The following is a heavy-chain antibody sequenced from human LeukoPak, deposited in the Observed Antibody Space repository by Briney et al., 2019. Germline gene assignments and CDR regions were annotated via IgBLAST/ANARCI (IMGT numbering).Heavy chain of an antibody. CDR3: ARGTDHSSGWYPGYYDHLDY. J-gene: IGHJ4*02. CDR1: GFTFSSYS. D-gene: IGHD6-19*01. CDR2: ISSSSSYI. Sequence: GGSLRLSCAASGFTFSSYSMNWVRQAPGKGLEWVSSISSSSSYIYYADSVKGRFTISRDNAKNSLYLQMNSLRAEDTAVYYCARGTDHSSGWYPGYYDHLDYWGQGTLVTVSS. V-gene: IGHV3-21*01.